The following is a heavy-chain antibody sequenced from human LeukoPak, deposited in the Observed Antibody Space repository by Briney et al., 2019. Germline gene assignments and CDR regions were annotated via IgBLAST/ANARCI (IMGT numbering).Heavy chain of an antibody. D-gene: IGHD6-19*01. Sequence: SETLSLTCAVYGGSFSGYYWSWIRQPPGKGLEWIGYIYHSGSTNYNPSLKSRVTISVDTSKNQFSLKLSSVTAADTAVYYCASRGGSGWFGPLGYWGQGTLVTVSS. V-gene: IGHV4-34*01. J-gene: IGHJ4*02. CDR3: ASRGGSGWFGPLGY. CDR2: IYHSGST. CDR1: GGSFSGYY.